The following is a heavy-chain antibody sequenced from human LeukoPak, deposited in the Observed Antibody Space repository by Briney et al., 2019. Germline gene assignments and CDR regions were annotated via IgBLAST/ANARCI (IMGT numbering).Heavy chain of an antibody. CDR3: AKEKTNVRWGIAGPDQRPGILDY. V-gene: IGHV3-30-3*01. J-gene: IGHJ4*02. D-gene: IGHD3-16*01. CDR1: GFTFSSYA. CDR2: ISYDGSNK. Sequence: PGGSLRLSCAASGFTFSSYAMHWVRQAPGKGLEWVAVISYDGSNKYYADSVKGRFTISRDNSKNTLYLQMNSLRAEDTAVYYCAKEKTNVRWGIAGPDQRPGILDYWGQGTLVTVSS.